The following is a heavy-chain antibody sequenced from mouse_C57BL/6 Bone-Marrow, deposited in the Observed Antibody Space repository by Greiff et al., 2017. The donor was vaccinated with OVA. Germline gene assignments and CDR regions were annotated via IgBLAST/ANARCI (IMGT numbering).Heavy chain of an antibody. CDR2: INPNNGGT. J-gene: IGHJ2*01. CDR3: ANSNCFDY. CDR1: GYTFTDYH. V-gene: IGHV1-22*01. D-gene: IGHD2-5*01. Sequence: EVQLQQSGPELVKPGASVKMSCKASGYTFTDYHLHWVKQRHGKSLAWIGYINPNNGGTSSNQKFKGKATLTVNKSSSTAYMELRSLTSEDSAVYYCANSNCFDYWGQGTTLTVSS.